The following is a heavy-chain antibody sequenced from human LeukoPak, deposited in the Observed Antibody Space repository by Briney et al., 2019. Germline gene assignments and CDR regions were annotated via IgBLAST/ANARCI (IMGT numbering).Heavy chain of an antibody. V-gene: IGHV3-30*18. CDR3: AKDPERDYDVLISTYFDY. CDR1: GFTFSSHG. D-gene: IGHD3-9*01. J-gene: IGHJ4*02. Sequence: GGSLRLSCAASGFTFSSHGMHWVRQAPGKGLEWVAVISYDGSKKYYADSVKGRFTISRDNSKNTLYLQMHSLRAEDTAVYYCAKDPERDYDVLISTYFDYWGQGTLVSVSS. CDR2: ISYDGSKK.